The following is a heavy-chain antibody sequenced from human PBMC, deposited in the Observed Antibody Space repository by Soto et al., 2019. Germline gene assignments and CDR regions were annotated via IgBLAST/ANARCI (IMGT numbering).Heavy chain of an antibody. CDR1: GFTFSSYG. CDR2: ISYDGSNK. Sequence: GGSLRLSCAASGFTFSSYGMHWVRQAPGKGLEWVAVISYDGSNKYYADSVKGRFTISRDNSKNTLYLQMNSLRAEDTAVYYCAKDRDIVATLNWFDPWGQGTLVTVSS. CDR3: AKDRDIVATLNWFDP. D-gene: IGHD5-12*01. J-gene: IGHJ5*02. V-gene: IGHV3-30*18.